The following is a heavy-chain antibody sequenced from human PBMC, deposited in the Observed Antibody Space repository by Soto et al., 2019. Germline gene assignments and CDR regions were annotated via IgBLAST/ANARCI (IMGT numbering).Heavy chain of an antibody. Sequence: QVQLVESGGGVVQPGRSLRLSCAASGFTFSSYAMHWVRQAPGKGLEWGAGISYDGSNKYYADSVKGRFTNARDNSKNTLYLQMNSLRAEDTVVYYCAGDTAMVGHYGMAVWGQGTTVTVSS. CDR1: GFTFSSYA. CDR2: ISYDGSNK. CDR3: AGDTAMVGHYGMAV. V-gene: IGHV3-30-3*01. D-gene: IGHD5-18*01. J-gene: IGHJ6*02.